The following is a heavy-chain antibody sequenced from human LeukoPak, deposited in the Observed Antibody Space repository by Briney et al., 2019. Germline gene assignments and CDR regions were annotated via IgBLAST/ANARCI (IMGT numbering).Heavy chain of an antibody. V-gene: IGHV4-59*01. Sequence: PSETLSLTCTVSGGSISSYYWSWIRQPPGKGLEWIGYTYYSGSTYYNPSLRSRVTISVDTSKNQFSLKLSSVTAADTAVYYCARSSEGRYYYDSSGFSYYYYYMDVWGKGTTVTISS. J-gene: IGHJ6*03. D-gene: IGHD3-22*01. CDR2: TYYSGST. CDR1: GGSISSYY. CDR3: ARSSEGRYYYDSSGFSYYYYYMDV.